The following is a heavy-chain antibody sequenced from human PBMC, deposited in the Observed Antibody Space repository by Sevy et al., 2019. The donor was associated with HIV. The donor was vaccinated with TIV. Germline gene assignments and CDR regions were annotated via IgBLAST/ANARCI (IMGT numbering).Heavy chain of an antibody. CDR1: GFTFSGSA. V-gene: IGHV3-73*01. Sequence: GGSLRLSCAASGFTFSGSAIHWVRQASGKGLEWVGRIRSKSNSHATAYAASVKGRFTISRDDSKNTAYLQVNSLKTEDTAVYYCTRHRLSMVRGIIMAHYFDYWGPGTLVTVSS. D-gene: IGHD3-10*01. CDR3: TRHRLSMVRGIIMAHYFDY. J-gene: IGHJ4*02. CDR2: IRSKSNSHAT.